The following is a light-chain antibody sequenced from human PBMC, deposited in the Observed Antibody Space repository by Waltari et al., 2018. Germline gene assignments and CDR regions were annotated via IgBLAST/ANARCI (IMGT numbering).Light chain of an antibody. CDR1: VPTIAAPYH. CDR3: QSYDRSLSGSTV. J-gene: IGLJ1*01. CDR2: GNK. V-gene: IGLV1-40*01. Sequence: QSVLTQPPSVSGSPGQRVTSPSPGGVPTIAAPYHVHWYQHRPGAAPKLPIYGNKNRPSGVPARFSGSKSGTSASLTITGLQAEDEADYYCQSYDRSLSGSTVFGTGTTVTVL.